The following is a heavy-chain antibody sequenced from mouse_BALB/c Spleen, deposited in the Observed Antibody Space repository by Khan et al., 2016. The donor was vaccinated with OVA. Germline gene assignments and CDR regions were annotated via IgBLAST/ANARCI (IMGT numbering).Heavy chain of an antibody. Sequence: VQLKQSGAELARPGASVKMSCKASGYTFTSYTIHWIKLRPGQGLEWIGYINPSNGYTNYNQKFKDKATLTADKSSTTAYMQLSSLTSDDSAVXMCVRDAAYYRSAGMFTYWGQGTPVTVSA. D-gene: IGHD2-14*01. CDR3: VRDAAYYRSAGMFTY. J-gene: IGHJ3*01. V-gene: IGHV1-4*01. CDR1: GYTFTSYT. CDR2: INPSNGYT.